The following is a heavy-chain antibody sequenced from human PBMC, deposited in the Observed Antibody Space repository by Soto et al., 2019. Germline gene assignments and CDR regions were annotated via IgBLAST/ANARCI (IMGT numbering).Heavy chain of an antibody. V-gene: IGHV3-48*01. CDR2: ISSSSSTI. CDR1: GFTFSSYS. Sequence: GGSLRLSCAASGFTFSSYSMNWVRQAPGKGLEWVSYISSSSSTIYYADSVKGRFTISRDNAKNSLYLQMNSLRAEDTAVYYCASLRVVVAAIGAFDIWGQGTMVTVSS. CDR3: ASLRVVVAAIGAFDI. D-gene: IGHD2-15*01. J-gene: IGHJ3*02.